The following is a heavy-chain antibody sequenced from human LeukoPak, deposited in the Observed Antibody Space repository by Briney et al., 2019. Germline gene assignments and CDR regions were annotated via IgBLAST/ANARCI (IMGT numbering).Heavy chain of an antibody. CDR2: TGGSDGRT. CDR3: LAESSTSWEGY. J-gene: IGHJ4*02. D-gene: IGHD6-6*01. Sequence: GGSLRLSCAASGFTFSTYAMSWVRQAPGKGLEWVSLTGGSDGRTHYADSVKGRFTISRDNSKNTLYLEMNSLRADGTGVYYCLAESSTSWEGYWGGGTLVSVSS. V-gene: IGHV3-23*01. CDR1: GFTFSTYA.